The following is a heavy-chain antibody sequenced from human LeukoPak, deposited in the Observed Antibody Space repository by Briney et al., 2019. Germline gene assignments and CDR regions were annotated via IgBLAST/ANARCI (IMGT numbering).Heavy chain of an antibody. Sequence: GGSLRLSCAASGFTFDDYGMSWVRQAPGKGLEWVSGINWNGGSTGYADSVKGRFTISRDNAKNSLYLQMNSLRAEDTALYYCARDPRYYYGSGSYSYWGQGTLVTVSS. CDR1: GFTFDDYG. CDR2: INWNGGST. D-gene: IGHD3-10*01. CDR3: ARDPRYYYGSGSYSY. V-gene: IGHV3-20*04. J-gene: IGHJ4*02.